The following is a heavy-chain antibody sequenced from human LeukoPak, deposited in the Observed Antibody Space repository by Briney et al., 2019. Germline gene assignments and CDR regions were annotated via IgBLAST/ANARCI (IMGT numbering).Heavy chain of an antibody. CDR1: GYTFTGYY. V-gene: IGHV1-2*02. CDR2: INPNTGGT. Sequence: RASVKVSCKASGYTFTGYYMHWVRPAPGQGLEWLGWINPNTGGTNYAQNFQGRVTMTRDKSISTAYMELRGLKSDDTAVYYCALAVYYGTGAYTYYFDYWGQGTLVTVSS. J-gene: IGHJ4*02. CDR3: ALAVYYGTGAYTYYFDY. D-gene: IGHD3-10*01.